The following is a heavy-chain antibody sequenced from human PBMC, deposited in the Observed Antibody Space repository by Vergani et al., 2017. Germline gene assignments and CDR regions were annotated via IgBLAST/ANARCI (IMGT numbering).Heavy chain of an antibody. CDR3: AGVVRGVAVRPRGNYYYYYYMDV. Sequence: QVQLVQSGAEVKKPGSSVKVSCKASGGTFSSYAISWVRQAPGQGLEWMGRIIPILGIANYAQKFQGRVTITADKSTSTAYMELSSLRSEDTAVYYCAGVVRGVAVRPRGNYYYYYYMDVWGKGTTVTVSS. V-gene: IGHV1-69*04. J-gene: IGHJ6*03. CDR1: GGTFSSYA. CDR2: IIPILGIA. D-gene: IGHD3-10*01.